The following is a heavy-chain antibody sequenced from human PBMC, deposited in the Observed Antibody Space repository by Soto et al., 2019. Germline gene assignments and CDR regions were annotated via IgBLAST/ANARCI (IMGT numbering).Heavy chain of an antibody. J-gene: IGHJ3*02. CDR3: ASENLGGSGSYGAFDI. D-gene: IGHD3-10*01. CDR2: ISSSSSYI. V-gene: IGHV3-21*01. Sequence: GGSLRLSCAASGFTFSSYAMHWVRQAPGKGLEWVSSISSSSSYIYYADSVKGRFTISRDNAKNSLYLQMNSLRAEDTAVYYCASENLGGSGSYGAFDIWGQGTMVTVSS. CDR1: GFTFSSYA.